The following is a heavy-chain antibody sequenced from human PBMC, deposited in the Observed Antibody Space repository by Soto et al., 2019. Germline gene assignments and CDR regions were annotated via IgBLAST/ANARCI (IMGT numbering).Heavy chain of an antibody. CDR2: IYYSGTT. D-gene: IGHD2-2*01. CDR3: AGGHCFSSSCSYLDL. V-gene: IGHV4-31*03. CDR1: GGSIDSDGSY. Sequence: QVQLQESGTGLVKPSQTLSLTCTVSGGSIDSDGSYWSWIRQSPGEGLEWLGYIYYSGTTYYNPSLKIRVSISLDTSKNQFSLKLSSVTAADTAIYYCAGGHCFSSSCSYLDLWGRGTLVTVSS. J-gene: IGHJ2*01.